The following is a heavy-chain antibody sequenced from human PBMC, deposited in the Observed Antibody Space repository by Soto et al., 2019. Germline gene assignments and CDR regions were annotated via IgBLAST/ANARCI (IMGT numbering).Heavy chain of an antibody. D-gene: IGHD3-10*01. V-gene: IGHV3-23*01. CDR3: AKYYASGSYYHFDS. CDR1: GFTFINYA. CDR2: ISGSGGRA. Sequence: EVQLLESGGDLVQPGGSLRLSCAASGFTFINYAMSWVRQAPGLGLAWVSRISGSGGRADYAVSVTGRFTISRDNSKKPLSLQMNSLRVDDTAIYYCAKYYASGSYYHFDSWGQGTLVTVSS. J-gene: IGHJ4*02.